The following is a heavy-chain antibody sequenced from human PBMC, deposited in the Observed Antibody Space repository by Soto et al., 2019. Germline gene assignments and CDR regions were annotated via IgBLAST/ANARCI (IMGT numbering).Heavy chain of an antibody. CDR3: AKGLRAAAGAYYYYGMDV. CDR1: GFTFSSYS. J-gene: IGHJ6*02. D-gene: IGHD6-13*01. CDR2: ISSSGGTI. V-gene: IGHV3-23*01. Sequence: GGSLRLSCAASGFTFSSYSMNWVRQAPGKGLEWVSAISSSGGTIYYADSVKGRFTISRDNSKNTLYLQMNSLRAEDTAVYYYAKGLRAAAGAYYYYGMDVWGQGTTVTVSS.